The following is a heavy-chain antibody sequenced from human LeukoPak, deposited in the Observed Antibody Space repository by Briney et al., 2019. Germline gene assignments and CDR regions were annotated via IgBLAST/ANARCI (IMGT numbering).Heavy chain of an antibody. CDR1: GGSFSGYY. CDR3: AREADYDILTGSSWFDP. D-gene: IGHD3-9*01. J-gene: IGHJ5*02. V-gene: IGHV4-34*01. CDR2: INHSGST. Sequence: PSETLSLTCAVYGGSFSGYYWSWIRQPPGKGLEWIGEINHSGSTNYNPSLKSRVTISVDTSKNQFSLKLGSVTAADTAVYYCAREADYDILTGSSWFDPWGQGTLVTVSS.